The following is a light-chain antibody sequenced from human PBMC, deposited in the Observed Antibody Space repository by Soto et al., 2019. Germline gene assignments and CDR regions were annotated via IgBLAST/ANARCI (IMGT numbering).Light chain of an antibody. CDR1: SSDLGDYNY. CDR3: CSYAGSNNLHVI. Sequence: QSVLTQPPSAAGSPGQSVTISCTGTSSDLGDYNYVSWYQQHPGKAPKLMLYEVSKRPSGVPDRFSGSKSGNTASLTVSGLQAEDEADYYCCSYAGSNNLHVIFGGGTKLTVL. CDR2: EVS. V-gene: IGLV2-8*01. J-gene: IGLJ2*01.